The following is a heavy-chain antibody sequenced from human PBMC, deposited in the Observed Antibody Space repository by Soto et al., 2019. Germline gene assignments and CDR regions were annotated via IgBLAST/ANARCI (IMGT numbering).Heavy chain of an antibody. CDR3: TRAYGGITMVRGVSPFDY. CDR1: GFTLGDYA. V-gene: IGHV3-49*03. Sequence: GGSLRLSCAASGFTLGDYAMSWFRQAPGKGLEWVGFIRSKAYGGTTEYAASVKGRFTISRDDSKSIAYLQMNSLKTEDTAVYYCTRAYGGITMVRGVSPFDYWGQGTLVTVSS. CDR2: IRSKAYGGTT. D-gene: IGHD3-10*01. J-gene: IGHJ4*02.